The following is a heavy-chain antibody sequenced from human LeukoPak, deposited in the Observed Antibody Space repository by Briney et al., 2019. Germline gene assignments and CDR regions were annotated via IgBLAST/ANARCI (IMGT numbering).Heavy chain of an antibody. Sequence: GGSLRLSCAASGFTFSSYAMSWVRQAPGKGLEWVSAISGSGGSTYYADSVKGRFTIPRDNSKNTLYLHMNSLRAEDTAVYYCAKGSTSWYYYMDVWGKGTTVTVSS. CDR1: GFTFSSYA. CDR3: AKGSTSWYYYMDV. V-gene: IGHV3-23*01. D-gene: IGHD2-2*01. CDR2: ISGSGGST. J-gene: IGHJ6*03.